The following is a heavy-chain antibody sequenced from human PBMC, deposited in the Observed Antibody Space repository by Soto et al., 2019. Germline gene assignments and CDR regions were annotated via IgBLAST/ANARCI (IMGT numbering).Heavy chain of an antibody. V-gene: IGHV5-51*01. J-gene: IGHJ3*02. CDR1: GYSFSFYW. CDR2: MYPDDSDI. D-gene: IGHD3-22*01. Sequence: PGESLKISCKASGYSFSFYWIGWVRQMPGKGLEWMAIMYPDDSDIRYSPSFEAHVTISADKSTSTAFLQWSSLKPSDTAMYYCATAYVYDFENSNYYRDAFDIWGQGTLVTV. CDR3: ATAYVYDFENSNYYRDAFDI.